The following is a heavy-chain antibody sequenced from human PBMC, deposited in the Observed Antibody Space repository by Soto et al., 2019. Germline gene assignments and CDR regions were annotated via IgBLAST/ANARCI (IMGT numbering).Heavy chain of an antibody. CDR2: IRRKANSYTT. D-gene: IGHD6-19*01. V-gene: IGHV3-72*01. J-gene: IGHJ6*02. Sequence: EVQLVESGGGLVQPGGSLRLSCAASGLIFSDYHMAWVRQAPGKGLEWGGRIRRKANSYTTEYAASVKGRFTITRDDSKSTLYLQMNSLKSEDTAVYYCAMLGGWSGGSSGMDVWGQGTTVTVSS. CDR3: AMLGGWSGGSSGMDV. CDR1: GLIFSDYH.